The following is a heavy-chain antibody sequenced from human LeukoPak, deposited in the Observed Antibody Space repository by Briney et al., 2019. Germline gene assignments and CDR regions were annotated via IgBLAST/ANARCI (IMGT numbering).Heavy chain of an antibody. D-gene: IGHD3-9*01. Sequence: GASVKVSCKASGYTFTSYDINWVRQATGQGLEWMGWMNPNSGNTGYAQKFQGRVTITRNTSISTAYMELSSLRSEDTAVYYCARGPLRPYDILTGYHYYFDYWGQGTLVTVSS. CDR2: MNPNSGNT. CDR3: ARGPLRPYDILTGYHYYFDY. CDR1: GYTFTSYD. V-gene: IGHV1-8*01. J-gene: IGHJ4*02.